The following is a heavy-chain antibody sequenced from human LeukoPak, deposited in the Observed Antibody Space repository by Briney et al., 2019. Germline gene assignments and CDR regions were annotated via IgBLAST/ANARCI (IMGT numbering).Heavy chain of an antibody. V-gene: IGHV3-48*03. Sequence: HPGGSLRLSCAASGFTFSSYETHWVRQAPGKGLEWVSYISSSGSTIYYADSVKGRFTISRDNAKNSLYLQMNSLRAEDTAVYYCARDYGGSSPFDYWGQGTLVTVSS. CDR2: ISSSGSTI. CDR3: ARDYGGSSPFDY. CDR1: GFTFSSYE. J-gene: IGHJ4*02. D-gene: IGHD4-23*01.